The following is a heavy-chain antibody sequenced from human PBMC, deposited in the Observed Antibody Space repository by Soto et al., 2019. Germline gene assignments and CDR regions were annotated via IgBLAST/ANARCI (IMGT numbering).Heavy chain of an antibody. J-gene: IGHJ4*02. V-gene: IGHV4-34*12. CDR1: DESFSDFNW. Sequence: SETLSLTCVGYDESFSDFNWWSWIRQPPGKGLEWIGQIFHGGGTNYNPSLKSRVTISIDRSKNFFSLELTSVTAADTAVYYCARTNHDGKTLYSYFDFWGQGTLVTVSS. CDR2: IFHGGGT. CDR3: ARTNHDGKTLYSYFDF. D-gene: IGHD2-8*01.